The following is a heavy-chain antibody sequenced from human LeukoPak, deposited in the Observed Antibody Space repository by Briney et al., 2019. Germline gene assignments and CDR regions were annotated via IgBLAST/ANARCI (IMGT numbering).Heavy chain of an antibody. CDR1: SPPIFSTYYH. CDR2: FYYSGST. Sequence: SETLSLTCTVSSPPIFSTYYHWGWIRQPPGKGLEWIGTFYYSGSTYYTPSLKGRATISVATSKSHFSLSLTSVTAADTAVYYCATAQGNAFDIWGQGTLVTVSS. J-gene: IGHJ3*02. V-gene: IGHV4-39*01. CDR3: ATAQGNAFDI.